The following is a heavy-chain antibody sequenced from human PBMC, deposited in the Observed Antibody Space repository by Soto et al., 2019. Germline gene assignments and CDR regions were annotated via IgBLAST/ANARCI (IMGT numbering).Heavy chain of an antibody. CDR3: AKGVHLGELSLSADY. Sequence: GGSLRLSCAASGFTFSSYGMHWVRQAPGKGLEWVAVISYDGSNKYYADSVKGRFTISRDNSKNTLYLQMNSLRAEDTAVYYCAKGVHLGELSLSADYWGQGTLVTVSS. D-gene: IGHD3-16*02. CDR1: GFTFSSYG. CDR2: ISYDGSNK. J-gene: IGHJ4*02. V-gene: IGHV3-30*18.